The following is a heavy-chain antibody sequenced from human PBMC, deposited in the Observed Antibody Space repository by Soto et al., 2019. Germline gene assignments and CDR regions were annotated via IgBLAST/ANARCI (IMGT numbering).Heavy chain of an antibody. CDR2: ISHSGTT. CDR1: GFPISSTYS. Sequence: WETLSLTCLVSGFPISSTYSWGWIRQPPGKGLGWIGSISHSGTTSYSPSLTSRVSISVDTSKNQVSLKLTSVTAADTAVYFCARVTMVIRDSDHFGVDVWGHGTTVTVSS. D-gene: IGHD4-17*01. J-gene: IGHJ6*02. CDR3: ARVTMVIRDSDHFGVDV. V-gene: IGHV4-38-2*02.